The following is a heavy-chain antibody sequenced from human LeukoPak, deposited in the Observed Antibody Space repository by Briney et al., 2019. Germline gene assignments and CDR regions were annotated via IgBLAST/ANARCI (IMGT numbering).Heavy chain of an antibody. D-gene: IGHD1-26*01. Sequence: GGSLRLSCAASGFTFSNYWMHWVRQDPLKGLVWVSRINSDGGSTGYADSVKGRFTISRDNTKNTLYLQMSSLRAEDTALYYCARGGTSGSLIYWGQGTLVTVSS. J-gene: IGHJ4*02. CDR2: INSDGGST. CDR1: GFTFSNYW. CDR3: ARGGTSGSLIY. V-gene: IGHV3-74*01.